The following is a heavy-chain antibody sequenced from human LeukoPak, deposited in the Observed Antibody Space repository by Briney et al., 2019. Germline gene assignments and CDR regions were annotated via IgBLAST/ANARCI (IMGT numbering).Heavy chain of an antibody. Sequence: GGSLRLSCAASGFTFSSYSMNWVRQAPGKGLEWVSSISSSSSYIYYADPVKGRFTISRDNAKNSLYLQMNSLRAEDTAVYYCARGLRWSPGYFDYWGQGTLVTVSS. CDR2: ISSSSSYI. CDR1: GFTFSSYS. V-gene: IGHV3-21*01. CDR3: ARGLRWSPGYFDY. J-gene: IGHJ4*02. D-gene: IGHD4-23*01.